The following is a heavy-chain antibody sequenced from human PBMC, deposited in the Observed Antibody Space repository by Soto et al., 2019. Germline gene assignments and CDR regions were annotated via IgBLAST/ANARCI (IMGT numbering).Heavy chain of an antibody. D-gene: IGHD6-13*01. CDR2: SYHTGST. V-gene: IGHV4-38-2*01. J-gene: IGHJ4*02. Sequence: PSETLSLTCAVSGYSISNGYYWGWIWQPPGKGLEWIGSSYHTGSTYYNPSLQSRVTISVDTSKNQFSLKLSSVTAADTAVYYCARRHSSNWYGLDYWGQGTLVTVSS. CDR1: GYSISNGYY. CDR3: ARRHSSNWYGLDY.